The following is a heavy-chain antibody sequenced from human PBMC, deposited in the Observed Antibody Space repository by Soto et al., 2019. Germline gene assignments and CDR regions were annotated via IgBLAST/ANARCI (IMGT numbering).Heavy chain of an antibody. CDR1: GYTFNTYG. J-gene: IGHJ4*02. CDR3: ARVTTAVYLRYFDWPQEEYYFDY. D-gene: IGHD3-9*01. CDR2: INPYNGNT. Sequence: ASVKVSCKASGYTFNTYGITWVRQAPGQGLEWMGWINPYNGNTKFAQKLQGRVTMARDTSTSTVYMELSSLRSEDTAVYYCARVTTAVYLRYFDWPQEEYYFDYWGQGTLVTAPQ. V-gene: IGHV1-18*01.